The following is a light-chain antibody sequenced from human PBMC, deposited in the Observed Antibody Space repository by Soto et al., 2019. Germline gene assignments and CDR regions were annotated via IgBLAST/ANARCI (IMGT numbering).Light chain of an antibody. CDR2: NVS. CDR3: CSFAGSNIVDV. CDR1: SGDVGAYNL. V-gene: IGLV2-11*01. Sequence: QSALTQPRSVSGSPGQSVTISCTGTSGDVGAYNLVSWYQHHPGKAPKVLIYNVSKRPSGVPDRFSGSKSGDTASLTISGLQAEDEAEYYCCSFAGSNIVDVFGPGTQLTVL. J-gene: IGLJ1*01.